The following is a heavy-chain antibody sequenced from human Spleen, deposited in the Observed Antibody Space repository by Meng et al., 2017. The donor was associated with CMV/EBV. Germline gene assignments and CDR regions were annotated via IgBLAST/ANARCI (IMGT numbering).Heavy chain of an antibody. CDR3: TRRPLGSTRPFDY. V-gene: IGHV1-2*02. D-gene: IGHD1-26*01. Sequence: KASGYTFIGHYMHWVRQAPGQGLEWMGWINPNSGGTKYAQKFEGRVSMTRDTSISTVYMELSSLRSDDTAFYYCTRRPLGSTRPFDYWGQGTLVTVSS. CDR2: INPNSGGT. CDR1: GYTFIGHY. J-gene: IGHJ4*02.